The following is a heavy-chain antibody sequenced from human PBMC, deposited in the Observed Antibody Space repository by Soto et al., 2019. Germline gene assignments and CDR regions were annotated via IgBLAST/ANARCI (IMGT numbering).Heavy chain of an antibody. D-gene: IGHD3-10*01. CDR3: ARGNIMVRGPTMDV. CDR1: GGSFSGYY. CDR2: INHSGST. V-gene: IGHV4-34*01. J-gene: IGHJ6*02. Sequence: QVQLQQWGAGLLKPSETLSLTCAVYGGSFSGYYWSWIRQPPGKGLEWIGEINHSGSTNYNPSLKSRVTISVDTSKNQFSLKLSSVTAADTAVYYCARGNIMVRGPTMDVWGQGTTVTVSS.